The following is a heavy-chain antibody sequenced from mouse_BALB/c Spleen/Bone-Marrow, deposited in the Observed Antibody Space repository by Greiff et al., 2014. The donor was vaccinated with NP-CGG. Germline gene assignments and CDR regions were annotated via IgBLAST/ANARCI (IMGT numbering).Heavy chain of an antibody. V-gene: IGHV1S81*02. D-gene: IGHD2-1*01. Sequence: VQVVESGAELVKPGASVKLSCKASGYTFTSYYMYWVKQRPGQGLEWIGGINPSNGVNNFNEKFKSKASLTVDKSSSTAYMQLSSLTSGDSAVYYCSRGGNFDVMDYWGQGTSVTVSS. CDR1: GYTFTSYY. J-gene: IGHJ4*01. CDR2: INPSNGVN. CDR3: SRGGNFDVMDY.